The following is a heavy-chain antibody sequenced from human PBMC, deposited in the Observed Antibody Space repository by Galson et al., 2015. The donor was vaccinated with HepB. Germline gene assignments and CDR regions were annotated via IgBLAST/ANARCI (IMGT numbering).Heavy chain of an antibody. D-gene: IGHD5-18*01. CDR3: AGIHLWPYFDY. J-gene: IGHJ4*02. CDR1: GFTFSGFGRYA. V-gene: IGHV3-23*01. CDR2: ISGRGDTT. Sequence: SLRLSCAASGFTFSGFGRYALSWVRQAPGKGLEWVSAISGRGDTTYYADSVKGRFTISRDNSKNTLYLQMSSLRAEDTALYYCAGIHLWPYFDYWGQGTLVTVSS.